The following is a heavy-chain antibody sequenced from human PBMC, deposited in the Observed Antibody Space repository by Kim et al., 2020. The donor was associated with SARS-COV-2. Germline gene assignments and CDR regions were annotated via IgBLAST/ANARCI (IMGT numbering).Heavy chain of an antibody. J-gene: IGHJ6*02. D-gene: IGHD6-13*01. CDR3: ARGRRKQQPSKGYYYYGMDV. V-gene: IGHV4-34*01. Sequence: RVTISVDTSKNQFSLKLSSVTAADTAVYYCARGRRKQQPSKGYYYYGMDVWGQGTTVTVSS.